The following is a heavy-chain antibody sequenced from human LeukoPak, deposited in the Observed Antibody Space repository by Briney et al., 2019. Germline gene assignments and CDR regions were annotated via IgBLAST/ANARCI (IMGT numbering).Heavy chain of an antibody. D-gene: IGHD6-6*01. CDR1: GGTFSSYA. J-gene: IGHJ6*02. CDR3: ARDMTPAPLYSSSSGYYGMDV. V-gene: IGHV1-69*04. CDR2: IIPILGIA. Sequence: GASVKVSCKASGGTFSSYAISWVRQAPGQGLEWMGRIIPILGIANYAQKFQGRVTITADKSTSTAYMELSSLRSEDTAVYYCARDMTPAPLYSSSSGYYGMDVWGQGTTVTVSS.